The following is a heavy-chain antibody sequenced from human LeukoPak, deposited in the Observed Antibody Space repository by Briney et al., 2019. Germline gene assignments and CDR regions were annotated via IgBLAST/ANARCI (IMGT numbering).Heavy chain of an antibody. V-gene: IGHV3-33*01. J-gene: IGHJ4*02. CDR2: IWYDGSNE. CDR1: GFTFSSYG. CDR3: AAKGNGYTGTYVFAH. D-gene: IGHD5-12*01. Sequence: GRSLRLSCAASGFTFSSYGMHWVRQAPGKGLEWVAVIWYDGSNEYYADSVKGRFSISRDTSENTLSLQMNSLRAEDSAVYYCAAKGNGYTGTYVFAHWGRGTLVTVSS.